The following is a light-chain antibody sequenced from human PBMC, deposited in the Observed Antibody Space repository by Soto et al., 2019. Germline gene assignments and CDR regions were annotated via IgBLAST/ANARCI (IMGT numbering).Light chain of an antibody. Sequence: EIVLTQSPDTLSFSPGERATLSCRASQSVSSSLAWYQQKPGQAPRLLIYDASNRATGIPARFSGSGSGTDVTLTISSLEPEDFAVYYCQQRSNRPPEVTFGPGTKVDIK. CDR2: DAS. V-gene: IGKV3-11*01. CDR1: QSVSSS. CDR3: QQRSNRPPEVT. J-gene: IGKJ3*01.